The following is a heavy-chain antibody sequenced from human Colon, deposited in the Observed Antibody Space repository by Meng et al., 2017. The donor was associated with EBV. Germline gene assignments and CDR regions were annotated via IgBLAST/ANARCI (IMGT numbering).Heavy chain of an antibody. CDR3: ARDDNGAPDY. V-gene: IGHV7-4-1*02. Sequence: QVQRVRAGSELKKPGASVKVSCKASGYTFTRHAINWVRQAPGQGLEWMGWMNTKTGNPTYAQGFTGRFVFSLDTSVSTAYLQISSLKAEDTAMYYCARDDNGAPDYWGQGTLVTVSS. D-gene: IGHD1-14*01. J-gene: IGHJ4*02. CDR2: MNTKTGNP. CDR1: GYTFTRHA.